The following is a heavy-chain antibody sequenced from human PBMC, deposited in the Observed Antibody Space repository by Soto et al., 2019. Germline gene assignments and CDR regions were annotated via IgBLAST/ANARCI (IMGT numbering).Heavy chain of an antibody. D-gene: IGHD6-13*01. CDR2: INHSGST. Sequence: PPETLSLTCAVYGGSFSGYYWSWIRQPPGKGLEWIGEINHSGSTNYNPSLKSRVTISVDTSKNQFSLKLSSVTAADTAVYYCASAAAGAYYYGMDVWGQGTTVTVSS. V-gene: IGHV4-34*01. J-gene: IGHJ6*02. CDR1: GGSFSGYY. CDR3: ASAAAGAYYYGMDV.